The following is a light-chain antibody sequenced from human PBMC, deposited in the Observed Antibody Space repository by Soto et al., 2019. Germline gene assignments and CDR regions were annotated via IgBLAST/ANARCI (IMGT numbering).Light chain of an antibody. CDR2: GAS. CDR1: QSVSSD. Sequence: EIGMTQSTATLCRTGRESGTRSSRASQSVSSDLAWYHQKPGQAPRLLIYGASTRATGIPARFSGSGSGTEFTLTINSLQSEDFAVYYCQQYNNWPRTFGQGTKVDIK. CDR3: QQYNNWPRT. V-gene: IGKV3-15*01. J-gene: IGKJ1*01.